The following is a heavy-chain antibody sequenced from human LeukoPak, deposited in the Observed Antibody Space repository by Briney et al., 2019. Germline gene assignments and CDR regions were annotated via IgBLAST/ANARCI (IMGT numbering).Heavy chain of an antibody. CDR2: VHYIDSP. CDR1: GGSITTHY. D-gene: IGHD2-2*01. J-gene: IGHJ3*01. Sequence: SETLCLTCTVSGGSITTHYWSWIRQPPGKGLEWIGYVHYIDSPNFNPSLKSRVTISLDTSKNQFSLKLTSVTAADAAVYYCARDRRRELVHALDLWGRGRTVTVSS. CDR3: ARDRRRELVHALDL. V-gene: IGHV4-59*11.